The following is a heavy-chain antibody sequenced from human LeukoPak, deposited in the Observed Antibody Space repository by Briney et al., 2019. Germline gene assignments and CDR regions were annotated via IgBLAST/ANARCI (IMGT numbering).Heavy chain of an antibody. CDR3: ARPLSRGWYYPYFDQ. V-gene: IGHV3-23*01. J-gene: IGHJ4*02. CDR1: GVTFSSYA. CDR2: ISGSGGST. Sequence: GGSLRLSCAAAGVTFSSYAMSWVRQAPGKRLEWVSAISGSGGSTYYADSVKGRFTISRDNSKNTVYLQMHRLRSDDTAFYFCARPLSRGWYYPYFDQWGQGTLVTVSS. D-gene: IGHD6-19*01.